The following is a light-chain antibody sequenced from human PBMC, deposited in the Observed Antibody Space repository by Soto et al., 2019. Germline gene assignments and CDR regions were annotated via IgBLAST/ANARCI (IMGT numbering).Light chain of an antibody. J-gene: IGKJ5*01. CDR1: QSVTNS. V-gene: IGKV3-11*01. CDR3: QQYGSSPVT. CDR2: DAS. Sequence: PGERATLSCRASQSVTNSLAWYQQKPGQAPRLLVYDASNRATGIPTRFSGSGSGTDFTLTISNLEPEDFAVYYCQQYGSSPVTFGQGTRLEIK.